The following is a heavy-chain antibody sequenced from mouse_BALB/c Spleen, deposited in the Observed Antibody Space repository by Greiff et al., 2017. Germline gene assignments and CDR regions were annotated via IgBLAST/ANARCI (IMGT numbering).Heavy chain of an antibody. CDR3: ARGLLAY. D-gene: IGHD3-1*01. CDR2: IDPENGNT. J-gene: IGHJ3*01. CDR1: GFNIKDYY. Sequence: VQLQQSGAELVRSGASVKLSCTASGFNIKDYYMHWVKQRPEQGLEWIGWIDPENGNTIYDPKFQGKASITADTSSNTAYLQLSSLTSEDTAVYYCARGLLAYWGQGTLVTVSA. V-gene: IGHV14-1*02.